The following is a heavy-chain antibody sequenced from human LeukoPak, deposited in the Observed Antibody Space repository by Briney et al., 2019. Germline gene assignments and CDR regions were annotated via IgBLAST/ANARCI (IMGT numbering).Heavy chain of an antibody. CDR2: INHSGST. V-gene: IGHV4-34*01. CDR1: GGSFSGYY. D-gene: IGHD5-12*01. CDR3: ARGKQGGYGYNFDY. Sequence: PSETLSLTCAVYGGSFSGYYWSWIRQPPGKGLEWIGEINHSGSTNYNPSLKSRVTIPVDTSKNQFSLKLSSVTAADTAVYYCARGKQGGYGYNFDYWGQGTLVTVSS. J-gene: IGHJ4*02.